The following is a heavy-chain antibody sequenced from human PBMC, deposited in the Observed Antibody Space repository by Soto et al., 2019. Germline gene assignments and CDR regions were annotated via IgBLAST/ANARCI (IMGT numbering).Heavy chain of an antibody. V-gene: IGHV1-18*01. CDR2: ISAYNGKT. D-gene: IGHD6-19*01. CDR1: GYPFTSYG. CDR3: ARDRLIAVTGLLHY. J-gene: IGHJ4*02. Sequence: QVQLVQSGAEVKKPGASVKVSCKTSGYPFTSYGINWVRQAPGQGPEWMGWISAYNGKTSYTQKFQGRVTMTTDTPTSTASMEMRSLRSDDTAVYYCARDRLIAVTGLLHYWGQGTLVTVSS.